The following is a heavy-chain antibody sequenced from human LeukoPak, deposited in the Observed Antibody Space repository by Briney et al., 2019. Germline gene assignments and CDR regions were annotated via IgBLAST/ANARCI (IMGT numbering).Heavy chain of an antibody. CDR1: GFTFSSYG. CDR2: ISYDGSNK. J-gene: IGHJ4*02. V-gene: IGHV3-30*18. D-gene: IGHD2-2*01. Sequence: GGSLRLSCAASGFTFSSYGMHWVRQAPGKGLEWVAVISYDGSNKYYADPVKGRFTISRDNSKNTLYLQMNSLRAEDTAVYYCAKVGGRGCSSTSCHDYWGQGTLVTVSS. CDR3: AKVGGRGCSSTSCHDY.